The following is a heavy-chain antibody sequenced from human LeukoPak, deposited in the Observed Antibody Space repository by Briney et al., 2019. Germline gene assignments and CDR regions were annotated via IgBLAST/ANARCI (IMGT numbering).Heavy chain of an antibody. CDR2: IHYSGST. D-gene: IGHD3-10*01. J-gene: IGHJ4*02. CDR1: GGSISGDIYY. V-gene: IGHV4-39*01. CDR3: ARSRSGTRWSISIDY. Sequence: SETLSLTCSVSGGSISGDIYYWGWMRQPPGKGLEWIGSIHYSGSTYYSPSLKSRVTISVDTSKNQFSLRPSSVTAADTALYYCARSRSGTRWSISIDYWGQGTLVTVSS.